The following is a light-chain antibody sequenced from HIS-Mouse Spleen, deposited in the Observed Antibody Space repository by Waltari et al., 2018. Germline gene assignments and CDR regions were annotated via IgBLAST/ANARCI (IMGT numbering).Light chain of an antibody. CDR1: AFPKQY. Sequence: SYELTQPPSVSVSPGQTARITCSGDAFPKQYAYSYQQKSGHAPVLVIYEDSKRPSGIPERFTGSSSGTMASLTISGAQVEDEADYYCYSTDSSGNHRVFGGGTKLTVL. V-gene: IGLV3-10*01. CDR2: EDS. J-gene: IGLJ2*01. CDR3: YSTDSSGNHRV.